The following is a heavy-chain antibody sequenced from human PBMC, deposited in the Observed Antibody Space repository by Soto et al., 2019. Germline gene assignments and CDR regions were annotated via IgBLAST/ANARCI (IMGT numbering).Heavy chain of an antibody. D-gene: IGHD3-10*01. J-gene: IGHJ1*01. CDR2: IYYSGST. CDR3: ARNLDELLWFGKLSYFSF. V-gene: IGHV4-59*01. CDR1: GGSISSYY. Sequence: SETLSLTCTVSGGSISSYYWSWIRQPPGKGLEWIGYIYYSGSTNYNPSLKSRVTISVDTSKNQFSLKLSSVTAADTAVYYCARNLDELLWFGKLSYFSFCGRGTLVPVSS.